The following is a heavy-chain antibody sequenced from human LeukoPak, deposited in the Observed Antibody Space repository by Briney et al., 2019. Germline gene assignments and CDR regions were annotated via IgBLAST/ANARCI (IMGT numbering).Heavy chain of an antibody. CDR1: TFTSTSYA. V-gene: IGHV3-23*01. D-gene: IGHD2-21*01. J-gene: IGHJ6*02. Sequence: GRSMRLSCAASTFTSTSYATSWVRQAPGKWLEWVSAIIRIGGSTFYTDSVKGRFTISRDNSKNTLYLQMNSMRAEDTAVDYCAKEVFRVLFGYYGMDVWGQGTTVTVSS. CDR3: AKEVFRVLFGYYGMDV. CDR2: IIRIGGST.